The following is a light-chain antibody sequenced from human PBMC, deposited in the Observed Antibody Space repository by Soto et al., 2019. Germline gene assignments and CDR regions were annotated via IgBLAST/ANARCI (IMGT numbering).Light chain of an antibody. J-gene: IGLJ3*02. Sequence: QSALTPPASVSGSPGQSVTISCTGTGTDVGGYNYVSWYQHHPGKAPKLMIYEVSNRPPGFSNLLSGSKSGNTDFLSIAWLQTEDEADYYFGSWRSRSTWVFGGGVKLSVL. V-gene: IGLV2-14*01. CDR2: EVS. CDR1: GTDVGGYNY. CDR3: GSWRSRSTWV.